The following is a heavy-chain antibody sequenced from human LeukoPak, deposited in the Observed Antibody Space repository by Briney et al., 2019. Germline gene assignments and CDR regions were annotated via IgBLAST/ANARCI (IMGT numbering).Heavy chain of an antibody. Sequence: GGSLRLSCAASGFTVNSNYMSWVRQAPGKGLEWVSLIYTGGSTYYADSVKGRFTISRDNSRNTLYLQMNSLRPEDTAVYYCARGFGKVAANVFGGYTMDVWGQGTTVTVSS. J-gene: IGHJ6*02. CDR1: GFTVNSNY. CDR3: ARGFGKVAANVFGGYTMDV. CDR2: IYTGGST. D-gene: IGHD6-6*01. V-gene: IGHV3-66*02.